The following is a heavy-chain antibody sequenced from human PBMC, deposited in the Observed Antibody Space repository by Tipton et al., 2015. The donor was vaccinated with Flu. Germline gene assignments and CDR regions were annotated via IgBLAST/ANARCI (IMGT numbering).Heavy chain of an antibody. CDR3: ATVDIVLVPSGSKENWFDP. CDR2: IYYSGNT. Sequence: TLSLTCTVSGGSISSVTYYWGWIRQSPGKGLEWIGNIYYSGNTYYNPSLKSRVTMSVDTSKNQMALRLNSVTAADTAVFYCATVDIVLVPSGSKENWFDPWGHGILVAVSS. D-gene: IGHD2-8*02. V-gene: IGHV4-39*06. J-gene: IGHJ5*02. CDR1: GGSISSVTYY.